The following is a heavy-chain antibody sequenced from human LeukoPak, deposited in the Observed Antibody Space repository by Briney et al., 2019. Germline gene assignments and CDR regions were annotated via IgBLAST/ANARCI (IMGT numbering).Heavy chain of an antibody. J-gene: IGHJ5*02. CDR2: INPSSGGT. D-gene: IGHD5-12*01. CDR1: GYTFTNYY. V-gene: IGHV1-46*01. Sequence: GASVKVSCKASGYTFTNYYMHWMRHAPGQGLEWMGIINPSSGGTIYAQEFQGRVTMTRDTSTTTVYMELSSLGSEDTAVYYCAREWPHTYRFDPWGQGTLVTVSS. CDR3: AREWPHTYRFDP.